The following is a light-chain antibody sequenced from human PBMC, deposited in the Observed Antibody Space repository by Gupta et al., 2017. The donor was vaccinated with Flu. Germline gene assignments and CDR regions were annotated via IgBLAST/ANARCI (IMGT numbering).Light chain of an antibody. V-gene: IGKV1-39*01. CDR2: AAS. CDR3: QQSYSTPHT. Sequence: PSSLSASVGDSVTITCRASQRISSYLNWYQQKPGKAPNLLIYAASSLQSGLPSRFSGSGSGTDFTLTISSLRPEDFATYYCQQSYSTPHTFGGGTKVEIK. J-gene: IGKJ4*01. CDR1: QRISSY.